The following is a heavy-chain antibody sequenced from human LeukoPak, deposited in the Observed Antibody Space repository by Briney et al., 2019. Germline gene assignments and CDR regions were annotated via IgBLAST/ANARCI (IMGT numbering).Heavy chain of an antibody. CDR1: GFAFSGYY. Sequence: GGSLRLSCAASGFAFSGYYMSWIRQAPGKGLEWVSYISSSGSTIYYADSVKGRFTISRDNAKNSLYLQMNSLRAEDTAVYYCARVSSGLNVWGSYRNLDYWGQGTLVTVSS. D-gene: IGHD3-16*02. V-gene: IGHV3-11*01. J-gene: IGHJ4*02. CDR2: ISSSGSTI. CDR3: ARVSSGLNVWGSYRNLDY.